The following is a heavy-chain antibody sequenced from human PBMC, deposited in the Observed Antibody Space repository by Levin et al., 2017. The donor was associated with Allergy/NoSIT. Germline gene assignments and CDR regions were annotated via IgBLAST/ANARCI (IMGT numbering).Heavy chain of an antibody. CDR1: GYTFTSYY. D-gene: IGHD6-6*01. J-gene: IGHJ3*02. CDR3: AIPVYSSSSRGAFDI. CDR2: INPSGGST. Sequence: GGSLRLSCKASGYTFTSYYMHWVRQAPGQGLEWMGIINPSGGSTSYAQKFQGRVTMTRDTSTSTVYMELSSLRSEDTAVYYCAIPVYSSSSRGAFDIWGQGTMVTVSS. V-gene: IGHV1-46*01.